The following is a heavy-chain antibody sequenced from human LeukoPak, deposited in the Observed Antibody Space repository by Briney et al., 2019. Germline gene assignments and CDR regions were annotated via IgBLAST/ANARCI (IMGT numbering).Heavy chain of an antibody. CDR3: AREPIRYCSSTSCYYGGPYYYGMVV. Sequence: GGSLRLSCAASGFTFSSYSMNWVRQAPEKGLEWVSSISSSSSYIYYADSVKGRFTISRDNAKNSLYLQMNSLRAEDTAVYYCAREPIRYCSSTSCYYGGPYYYGMVVWGQGTTVTVSS. J-gene: IGHJ6*02. V-gene: IGHV3-21*01. CDR1: GFTFSSYS. D-gene: IGHD2-2*01. CDR2: ISSSSSYI.